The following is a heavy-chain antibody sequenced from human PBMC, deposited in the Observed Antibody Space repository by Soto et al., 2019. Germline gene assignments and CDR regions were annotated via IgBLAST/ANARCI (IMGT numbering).Heavy chain of an antibody. Sequence: QVQLQESGPGLVKPSETLSLTCSVSGGSVSNASFYWTWIRQAPGPGLEYIGYIFYTGVTNYNPSLSSRVTTSLDTSKNHFSLKLNSMSAADTAVYYCVRVLDSSWYADLWGRGTLVTVSS. D-gene: IGHD3-22*01. V-gene: IGHV4-61*03. CDR2: IFYTGVT. CDR1: GGSVSNASFY. J-gene: IGHJ2*01. CDR3: VRVLDSSWYADL.